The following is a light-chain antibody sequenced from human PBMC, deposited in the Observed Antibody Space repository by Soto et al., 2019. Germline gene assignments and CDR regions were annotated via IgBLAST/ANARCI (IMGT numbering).Light chain of an antibody. V-gene: IGLV2-14*01. CDR2: EVT. J-gene: IGLJ3*02. CDR3: ISYRSGTTLV. CDR1: SSDVGGYNY. Sequence: QSALTQPASVSGSPGQPISISCTGTSSDVGGYNYVSWYQQHPGKAPKLIIYEVTNRHPGVSNRFSGSKSGNTASLTISGLQAEDEADYYCISYRSGTTLVFGGGTKVTVL.